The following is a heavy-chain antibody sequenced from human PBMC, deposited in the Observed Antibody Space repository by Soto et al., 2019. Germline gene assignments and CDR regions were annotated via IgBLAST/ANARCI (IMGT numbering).Heavy chain of an antibody. Sequence: GGSLRLSCAVAGFTFSDHYMDWVRQAPGKGLEWVGRIRKKVNEYTTEYAASVKGRFTISRDDSKNSLYLQMNSLKTEDTAVYYCTRDLYYNNRLYFDYWGQGTLVTVSS. D-gene: IGHD1-20*01. CDR1: GFTFSDHY. CDR2: IRKKVNEYTT. J-gene: IGHJ4*02. V-gene: IGHV3-72*01. CDR3: TRDLYYNNRLYFDY.